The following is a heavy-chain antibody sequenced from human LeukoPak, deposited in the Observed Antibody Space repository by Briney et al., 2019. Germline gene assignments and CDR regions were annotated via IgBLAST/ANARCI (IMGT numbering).Heavy chain of an antibody. J-gene: IGHJ5*02. V-gene: IGHV3-66*01. CDR3: AKDRQQLVRGADNWFDP. Sequence: PGGSLRLSCAASGFTVSSNYMSWVRQAPGKGLEWVSVIYSGGSTYYADSVKGRFTISRDNSKNTLYLQMNSLRAEDTAVYYCAKDRQQLVRGADNWFDPWGQGTLVTVSS. D-gene: IGHD6-13*01. CDR2: IYSGGST. CDR1: GFTVSSNY.